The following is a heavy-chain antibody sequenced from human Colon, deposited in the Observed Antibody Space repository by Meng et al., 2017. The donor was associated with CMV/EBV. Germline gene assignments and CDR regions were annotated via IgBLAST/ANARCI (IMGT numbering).Heavy chain of an antibody. V-gene: IGHV4-34*01. D-gene: IGHD3-10*01. CDR2: IDHTGST. CDR3: ARGGGTPIRGVLPFDF. Sequence: QGQLQQWGAGLLKPSETLSLTGALYGGSFSPYYWSWIRQSPGKGLEWIAEIDHTGSTNYNPSLKSRVTISIDTSNSHFSLNLTSATAADTAVYYCARGGGTPIRGVLPFDFWGQGTLVTVSS. CDR1: GGSFSPYY. J-gene: IGHJ4*02.